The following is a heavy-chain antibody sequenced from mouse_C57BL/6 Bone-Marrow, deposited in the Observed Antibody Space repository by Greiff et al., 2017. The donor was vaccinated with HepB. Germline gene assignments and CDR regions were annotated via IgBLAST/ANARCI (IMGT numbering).Heavy chain of an antibody. V-gene: IGHV1-39*01. Sequence: EVKVVESGPELVKPGASVKISCKASGYSFTDYNMNWVKQSNGKSLEWIGVINPNYGTTSYNQKFKGKATLTVDQSSSTAYMQLNSLTSEDSAVYYCARLSYSNYVGLYYFDYWGQGTTLTVSS. J-gene: IGHJ2*01. D-gene: IGHD2-5*01. CDR2: INPNYGTT. CDR3: ARLSYSNYVGLYYFDY. CDR1: GYSFTDYN.